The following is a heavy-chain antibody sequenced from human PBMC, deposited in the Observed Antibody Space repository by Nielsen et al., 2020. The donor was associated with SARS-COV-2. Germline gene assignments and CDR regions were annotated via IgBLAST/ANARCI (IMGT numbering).Heavy chain of an antibody. Sequence: ASVKVSCKASGYTFTGYYMHWVRQAPGQGLEWMGWINPNSGGTNYAQKFQGRVTMTRDTSISTAYMELSRLRSDDTAVYYCARDLTLSRTTVTRGVWGYWGQGTLVTVSS. J-gene: IGHJ4*02. D-gene: IGHD4-17*01. CDR2: INPNSGGT. CDR1: GYTFTGYY. CDR3: ARDLTLSRTTVTRGVWGY. V-gene: IGHV1-2*02.